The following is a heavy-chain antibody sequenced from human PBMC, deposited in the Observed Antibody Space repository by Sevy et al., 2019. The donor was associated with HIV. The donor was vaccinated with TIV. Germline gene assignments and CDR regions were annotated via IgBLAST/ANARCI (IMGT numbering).Heavy chain of an antibody. CDR3: ARDKYYYVSGSFDY. CDR1: GGIFRSNA. CDR2: IIAVFGTT. Sequence: ASVKVSCKASGGIFRSNAISWVRQAPGHGLEWMGGIIAVFGTTNYAQKFQGRVTVTADESRSTAYMELSSLRSEDTAVYYCARDKYYYVSGSFDYWGQGTQVTVSS. J-gene: IGHJ4*01. D-gene: IGHD3-10*01. V-gene: IGHV1-69*13.